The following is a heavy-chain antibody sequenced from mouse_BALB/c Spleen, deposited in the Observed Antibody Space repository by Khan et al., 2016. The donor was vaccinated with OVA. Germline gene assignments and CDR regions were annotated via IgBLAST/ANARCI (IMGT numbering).Heavy chain of an antibody. V-gene: IGHV3-8*02. CDR2: IIYTGST. Sequence: EVQLQESGPSLVKPSQTLSLTCSVTGDSITSGYWNWIRKFPGNKLEYMGHIIYTGSTYYNPSLKSRISITRHTSENQYYLQLNSVTDEDTATYFCARSTYRFAFVYWGQGTLVPVSA. CDR3: ARSTYRFAFVY. D-gene: IGHD2-14*01. CDR1: GDSITSGY. J-gene: IGHJ3*01.